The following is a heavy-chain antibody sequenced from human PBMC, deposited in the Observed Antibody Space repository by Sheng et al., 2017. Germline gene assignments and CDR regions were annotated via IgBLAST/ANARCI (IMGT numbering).Heavy chain of an antibody. CDR1: GFTFRSCG. D-gene: IGHD4-17*01. J-gene: IGHJ5*02. CDR2: IRYDGGNK. CDR3: VKDMRPYGDYSWFDP. Sequence: QVRLVESGGGVVQPGGSLRLSCAASGFTFRSCGMHWVRQAPGKGLHWVTFIRYDGGNKYYADSVKGRFTISRDNTKNTLYLQMNSLRAEDTAIYYCVKDMRPYGDYSWFDPLGPGNPDVTVSS. V-gene: IGHV3-30*02.